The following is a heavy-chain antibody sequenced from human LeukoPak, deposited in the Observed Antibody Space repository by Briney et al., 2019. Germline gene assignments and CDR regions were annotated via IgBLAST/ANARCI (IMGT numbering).Heavy chain of an antibody. CDR3: AKLWGYYFDY. Sequence: GGSLRRSCAASRFTFSSYAMSWVRQAPGKGLEWVSAIRGSGESTSYADSVKGRFTISRDNSKNTLYLQMNSLRAEDTAVYYCAKLWGYYFDYWGQGTLVTVSS. J-gene: IGHJ4*02. CDR2: IRGSGEST. CDR1: RFTFSSYA. V-gene: IGHV3-23*01. D-gene: IGHD2-21*01.